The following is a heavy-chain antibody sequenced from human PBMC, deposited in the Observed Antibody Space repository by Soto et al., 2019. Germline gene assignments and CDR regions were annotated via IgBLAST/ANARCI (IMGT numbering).Heavy chain of an antibody. CDR3: ARTGQYVAGKHFES. Sequence: PSGTVALTGNVSGGSISNYYWSWIRQRPGKGLEWLGSLYYSGRTNSTPSLKSRVTISVDTSKNQFSLKLSSVTAADAAFYFCARTGQYVAGKHFESWAQGTLVTVSS. CDR1: GGSISNYY. CDR2: LYYSGRT. D-gene: IGHD6-13*01. J-gene: IGHJ4*02. V-gene: IGHV4-59*01.